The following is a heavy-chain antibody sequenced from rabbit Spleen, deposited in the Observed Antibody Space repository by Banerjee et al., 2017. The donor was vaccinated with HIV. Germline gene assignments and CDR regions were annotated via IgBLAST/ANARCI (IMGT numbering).Heavy chain of an antibody. CDR2: IDTNDGDT. CDR1: GFPFSNKAV. D-gene: IGHD8-1*01. Sequence: QEQLEESGGGLVKPEGSLTLTCKASGFPFSNKAVMCWVRQAPGKGLEWIACIDTNDGDTDYANWPKGRFTISKTSSTTVTLQMTSLTAADTATYFCARDTGTSFSSYGMDLWGQGTLVT. J-gene: IGHJ6*01. V-gene: IGHV1S45*01. CDR3: ARDTGTSFSSYGMDL.